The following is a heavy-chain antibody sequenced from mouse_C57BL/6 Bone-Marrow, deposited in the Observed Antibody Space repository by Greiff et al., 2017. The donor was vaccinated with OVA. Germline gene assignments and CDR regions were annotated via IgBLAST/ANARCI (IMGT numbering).Heavy chain of an antibody. V-gene: IGHV1-64*01. D-gene: IGHD4-1*01. CDR2: IHPNSGST. Sequence: QVHVKQSGAELVKPGASVKLSCKASGYTFTSYWMHWVKQRPGQGLEWIGMIHPNSGSTNYNEKFKSKATLTVDKSSSTAYMQLSSLTSEDSAVYYCASRNWDGYWGQGTTLTVSS. J-gene: IGHJ2*01. CDR3: ASRNWDGY. CDR1: GYTFTSYW.